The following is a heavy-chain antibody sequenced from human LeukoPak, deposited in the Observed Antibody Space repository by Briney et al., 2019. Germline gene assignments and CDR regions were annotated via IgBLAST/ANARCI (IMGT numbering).Heavy chain of an antibody. CDR2: ISGSGGST. V-gene: IGHV3-23*01. J-gene: IGHJ4*02. CDR1: GFTFSSYA. Sequence: GGSLRLSCAASGFTFSSYAMSWVRQAPGKGLEWVSAISGSGGSTYYADSVKGRFTISRDNSKNTLYLQMNSLRAEDTAVYYCAKPLPYGDYVGAVGVSYWGQGTLVTVSS. D-gene: IGHD4-17*01. CDR3: AKPLPYGDYVGAVGVSY.